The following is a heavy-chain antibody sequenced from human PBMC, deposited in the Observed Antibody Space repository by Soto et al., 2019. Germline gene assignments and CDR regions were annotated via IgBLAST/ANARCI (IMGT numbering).Heavy chain of an antibody. D-gene: IGHD2-21*02. Sequence: SSETLSLTCTVSGGSISSGDYYWTWIRHLPGKGLEWIGYIYHSGSAYYNPSLRSRVSMSIDTSKDQFSLKLKSVTAADTALYFCARQRTSVVTQAYFDVWGPGSLVTVS. CDR2: IYHSGSA. J-gene: IGHJ4*02. CDR1: GGSISSGDYY. V-gene: IGHV4-30-4*01. CDR3: ARQRTSVVTQAYFDV.